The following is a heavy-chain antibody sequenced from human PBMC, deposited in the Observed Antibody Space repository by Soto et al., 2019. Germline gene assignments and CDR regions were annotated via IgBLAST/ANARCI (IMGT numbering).Heavy chain of an antibody. V-gene: IGHV4-39*01. CDR1: GGSISSSSYY. CDR2: IYYSGST. Sequence: PSETLSLTCTVSGGSISSSSYYWGWIRQPPGKGLEWIGSIYYSGSTYYNPSLKSRVTISVDTSKNQFSLKLSSVTAADTAVYYCARHVPQDKDALRFLEWLLGPFDYWGQGTLATVSS. J-gene: IGHJ4*02. CDR3: ARHVPQDKDALRFLEWLLGPFDY. D-gene: IGHD3-3*01.